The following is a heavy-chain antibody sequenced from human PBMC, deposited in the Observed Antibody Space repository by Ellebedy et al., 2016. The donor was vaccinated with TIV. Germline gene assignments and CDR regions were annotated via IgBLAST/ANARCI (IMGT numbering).Heavy chain of an antibody. CDR1: GGTFSTYA. V-gene: IGHV1-69*13. CDR2: IIPIFGTA. J-gene: IGHJ4*02. D-gene: IGHD3-10*01. CDR3: ARWGATRITMVRGVIS. Sequence: ASVKVSXKASGGTFSTYAISWVRQAPGQGLEWMGGIIPIFGTANYAQKFQGRVTITADESTSTAYMEPSSLRSEDTAVYYCARWGATRITMVRGVISWGQGTLVTVSS.